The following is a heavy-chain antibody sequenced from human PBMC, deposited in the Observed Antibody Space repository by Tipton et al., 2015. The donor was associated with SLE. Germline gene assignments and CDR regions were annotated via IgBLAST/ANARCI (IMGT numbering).Heavy chain of an antibody. CDR2: ISGSGGST. J-gene: IGHJ6*02. Sequence: SLRLSCAASGFTFSSYAMSWVRQAPGKGLEWVSAISGSGGSTYYADSVKGRFTISRDNSKTTLYLQMNSLRAEDTAVYYCAKDSGGYYYGMDVWGQGTTVPVSS. D-gene: IGHD1-26*01. V-gene: IGHV3-23*01. CDR3: AKDSGGYYYGMDV. CDR1: GFTFSSYA.